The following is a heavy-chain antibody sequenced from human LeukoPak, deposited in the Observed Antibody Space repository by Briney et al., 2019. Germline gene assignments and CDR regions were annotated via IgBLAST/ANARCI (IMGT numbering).Heavy chain of an antibody. CDR3: ARWYSSGWSYNWFDP. Sequence: SETLSLTCTVSGGSISSYYWSWIRQPPGKGLEWIEYIYYSGSTNYNPSLKSRVTISVDTSKNQFSLKLSSVTAADTAVYYCARWYSSGWSYNWFDPWGQGTLVTVSS. V-gene: IGHV4-59*01. CDR2: IYYSGST. D-gene: IGHD6-19*01. CDR1: GGSISSYY. J-gene: IGHJ5*02.